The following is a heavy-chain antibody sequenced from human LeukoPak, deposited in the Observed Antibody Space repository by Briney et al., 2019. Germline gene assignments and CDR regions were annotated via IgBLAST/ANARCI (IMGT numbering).Heavy chain of an antibody. J-gene: IGHJ4*02. D-gene: IGHD5-18*01. CDR1: GFTFSSYE. CDR3: VPELSLGYSYGYAPLDFDY. Sequence: PGGSLRLSCAASGFTFSSYEMNWVRQAPGKGLEWVSYISSSGSTIYYADSVKGRFTISRDNAKNSLYLQMNSLRAEDTAVYYCVPELSLGYSYGYAPLDFDYWGQGTLVTVSS. CDR2: ISSSGSTI. V-gene: IGHV3-48*03.